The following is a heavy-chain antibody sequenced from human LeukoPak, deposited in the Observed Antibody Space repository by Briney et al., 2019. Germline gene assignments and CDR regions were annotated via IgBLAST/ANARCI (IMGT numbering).Heavy chain of an antibody. Sequence: SETLSLTCAVYGGSFSGYYWSWIRQPPGKGLEWIGEINHSGSTNYNPSLKSRVTISVDTSKNQFSLKLSSVTAADTAVYYCARDRFYYDFWSGYYPRDYYMDVWAKGPRSPSP. V-gene: IGHV4-34*01. CDR1: GGSFSGYY. J-gene: IGHJ6*03. CDR2: INHSGST. CDR3: ARDRFYYDFWSGYYPRDYYMDV. D-gene: IGHD3-3*01.